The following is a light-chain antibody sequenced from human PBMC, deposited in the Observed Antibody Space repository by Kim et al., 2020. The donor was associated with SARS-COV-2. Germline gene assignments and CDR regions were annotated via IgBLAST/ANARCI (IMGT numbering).Light chain of an antibody. V-gene: IGLV2-14*03. Sequence: QSAPTQPASVSGSPGQSITISCTGTSSDVGGYNYVSWYQQHPGKAPKLMIYDVSNRPSGVSNRFSGSKSGNTASLTISGLQAEDEADYYCCSYAGSSTSYVFGTGTKVTVL. CDR3: CSYAGSSTSYV. CDR1: SSDVGGYNY. J-gene: IGLJ1*01. CDR2: DVS.